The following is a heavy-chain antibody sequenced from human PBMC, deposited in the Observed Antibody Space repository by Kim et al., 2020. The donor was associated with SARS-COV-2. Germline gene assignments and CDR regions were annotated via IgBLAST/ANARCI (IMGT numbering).Heavy chain of an antibody. V-gene: IGHV4-34*01. CDR1: GGSFSGYY. CDR2: INHSGST. Sequence: SETLSLTCAVYGGSFSGYYWSWIRQPPGKGLEWIGEINHSGSTNYNPSLKSRVTISVDTSKNQFSLKLSSVTAADTAVYYCARTGRFMQTTVVVYYYYGMDVWGQGTTVTVSS. D-gene: IGHD4-17*01. J-gene: IGHJ6*02. CDR3: ARTGRFMQTTVVVYYYYGMDV.